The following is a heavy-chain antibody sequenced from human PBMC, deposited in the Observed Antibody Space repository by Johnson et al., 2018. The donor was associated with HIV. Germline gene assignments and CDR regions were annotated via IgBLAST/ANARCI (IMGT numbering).Heavy chain of an antibody. J-gene: IGHJ3*02. CDR1: GLSVSINY. Sequence: EVQLVESGGGFIQPGGSLRLSCAVSGLSVSINYITWVRQAPGNGLEWVSVIHSGGSTYYADSVEGRFTISRDNSKNTVLLQMNSLRVEDTAVYYCARDDILTGYYDAFDIWGQGTMVTVSS. CDR3: ARDDILTGYYDAFDI. CDR2: IHSGGST. V-gene: IGHV3-53*01. D-gene: IGHD3-9*01.